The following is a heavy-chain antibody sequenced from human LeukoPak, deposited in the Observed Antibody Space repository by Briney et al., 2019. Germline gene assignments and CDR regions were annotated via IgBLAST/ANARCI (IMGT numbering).Heavy chain of an antibody. J-gene: IGHJ6*03. CDR2: IISIFGVT. CDR3: ARMDYSYYYMDV. D-gene: IGHD5-24*01. CDR1: GGTSDYYA. V-gene: IGHV1-69*04. Sequence: SVKVSCKTSGGTSDYYAISWVRQRPGQGLEWLGRIISIFGVTNYAQKFQGRVSITAANSTSTVYMEVTALRSEDTALYYCARMDYSYYYMDVWGKGTSVTVSS.